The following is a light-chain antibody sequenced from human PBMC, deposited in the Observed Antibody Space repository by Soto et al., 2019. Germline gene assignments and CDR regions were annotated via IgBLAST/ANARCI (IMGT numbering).Light chain of an antibody. Sequence: QSGLAQPPSESGSPGQSVSISCTGTSSDVGGYNYVSWYQQHPGKAPKLMIYEVNKRPSGVPDRFSGSKSGNTASLTVSGLQAEDEADYYCSSYAGSSNVFGTGTKLTVL. CDR3: SSYAGSSNV. CDR2: EVN. CDR1: SSDVGGYNY. J-gene: IGLJ1*01. V-gene: IGLV2-8*01.